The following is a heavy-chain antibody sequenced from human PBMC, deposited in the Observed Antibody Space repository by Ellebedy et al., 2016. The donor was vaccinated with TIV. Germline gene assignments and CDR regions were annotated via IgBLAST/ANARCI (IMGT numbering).Heavy chain of an antibody. Sequence: GESLKISCSASGLTFRNYAMHWVRQAPGKGLEWVSSITESGGNTYYADSVKGRFTISRDNSKNTLYLQMNSLRAEDTAVYYCARDPALPRGRFDTWGQGTLVTVSS. J-gene: IGHJ5*02. CDR2: ITESGGNT. CDR1: GLTFRNYA. CDR3: ARDPALPRGRFDT. V-gene: IGHV3-23*01.